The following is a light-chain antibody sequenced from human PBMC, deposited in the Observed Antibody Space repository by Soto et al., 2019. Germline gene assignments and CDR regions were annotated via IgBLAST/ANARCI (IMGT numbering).Light chain of an antibody. CDR1: QSVSSD. CDR3: QQYGSSGT. Sequence: EIVMTQSPATLSVSPGERATLSFRASQSVSSDLAWYQQKPGQAPRLLIYGASNRATGIPDRFSGSGSGTDFTLTISRLEPEDFAVYYCQQYGSSGTFGQGTKVDIK. J-gene: IGKJ1*01. CDR2: GAS. V-gene: IGKV3-20*01.